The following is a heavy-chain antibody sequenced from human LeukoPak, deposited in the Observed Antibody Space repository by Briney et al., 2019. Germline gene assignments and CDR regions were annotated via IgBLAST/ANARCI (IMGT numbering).Heavy chain of an antibody. J-gene: IGHJ5*02. CDR2: ISGSGGST. D-gene: IGHD3-10*01. CDR3: AKAFFGDWFDP. Sequence: GGSLRLSCAASGFTFSSYSMNWVRQAPGKGLEWVSAISGSGGSTYYADSVKGRFTISRDNSKNTLYLQMNSLRAEDTAVYYCAKAFFGDWFDPWGQGTLVTVSS. V-gene: IGHV3-23*01. CDR1: GFTFSSYS.